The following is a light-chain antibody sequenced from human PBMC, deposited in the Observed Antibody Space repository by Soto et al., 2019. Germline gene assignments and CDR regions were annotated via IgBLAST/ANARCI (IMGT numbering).Light chain of an antibody. CDR1: SSDVGCYNY. J-gene: IGLJ2*01. V-gene: IGLV2-14*01. CDR3: SSYTSSRTVV. CDR2: DVS. Sequence: QSALTQPASVSGSPGQSITISCTGTSSDVGCYNYVSWYQQHPGKAPKLMIYDVSNPPSGVSNRFSGSKSVNTASLTISGLQSEDEADYCCSSYTSSRTVVFGGGTKVTVL.